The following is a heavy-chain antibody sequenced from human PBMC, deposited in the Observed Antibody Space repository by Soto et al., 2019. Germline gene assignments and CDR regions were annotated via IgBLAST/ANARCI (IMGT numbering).Heavy chain of an antibody. CDR3: ARARPSSNWFDP. D-gene: IGHD3-10*01. V-gene: IGHV1-46*01. CDR2: INPSGGST. Sequence: QVQLVQSGAEVKKPWASVKVSCKASGYTFTSYYMHWVRQAPGQGLEWLGIINPSGGSTSYAQKFQGRVTMTRDTSTSTVYMELSRLRSEDTAVYYCARARPSSNWFDPWGQGTLVTVSS. J-gene: IGHJ5*01. CDR1: GYTFTSYY.